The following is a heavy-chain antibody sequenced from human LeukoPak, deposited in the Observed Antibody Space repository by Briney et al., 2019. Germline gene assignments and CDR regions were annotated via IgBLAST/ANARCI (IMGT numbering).Heavy chain of an antibody. D-gene: IGHD3-16*01. J-gene: IGHJ4*02. CDR1: GGSISRGGYY. CDR3: AGGSPTDY. CDR2: IYDSGST. Sequence: PSETLSLTCTVSGGSISRGGYYWSWIRQHPGKGLEWIGYIYDSGSTYYSPSLKSRVTISADTSKNQFSLRLSSVTAADTALYYCAGGSPTDYWGQGTLVTVSS. V-gene: IGHV4-31*03.